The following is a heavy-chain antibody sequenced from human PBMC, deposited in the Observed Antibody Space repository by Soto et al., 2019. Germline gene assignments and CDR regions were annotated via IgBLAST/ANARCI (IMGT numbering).Heavy chain of an antibody. J-gene: IGHJ5*02. CDR1: GYTFTGYY. CDR2: INPNSGDT. Sequence: ASVKVSCKASGYTFTGYYMHWVRQAPGQGLEWMGWINPNSGDTNYVQKFQGRVTMTRDTSISTAYMELSRLRSDDTAVYYCARDRRIAVAGINWFDPGGQETLVKVSS. D-gene: IGHD6-19*01. CDR3: ARDRRIAVAGINWFDP. V-gene: IGHV1-2*02.